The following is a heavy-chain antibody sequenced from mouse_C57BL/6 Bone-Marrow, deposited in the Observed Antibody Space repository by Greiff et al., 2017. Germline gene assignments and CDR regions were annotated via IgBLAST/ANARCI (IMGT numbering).Heavy chain of an antibody. V-gene: IGHV1-80*01. J-gene: IGHJ2*01. CDR1: GYAFSSYW. Sequence: QVQLQQSGAELVKPGASVKISCKASGYAFSSYWMNWVKQRPGKGLEWIGQIYPGDGDTNYNGKFKGKATLTADKSSSTAYMQLSSLTSEDSAVYFCARSRYGYDSFDYWGQGTTLTVSS. D-gene: IGHD2-2*01. CDR3: ARSRYGYDSFDY. CDR2: IYPGDGDT.